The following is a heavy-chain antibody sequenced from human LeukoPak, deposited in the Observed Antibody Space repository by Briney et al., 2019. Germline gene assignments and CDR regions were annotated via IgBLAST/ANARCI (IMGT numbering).Heavy chain of an antibody. D-gene: IGHD6-13*01. CDR2: IYYSGST. CDR1: GVSISSSSYY. J-gene: IGHJ4*02. V-gene: IGHV4-39*07. Sequence: PSETLSLTCTVSGVSISSSSYYWGWIRQPPGKGLEWIGSIYYSGSTYYNPSLKSRVTISVDTSKNQFSLKLSSVTAADTAVYYCARYSSSWYYFDYWGQGTLVTVSS. CDR3: ARYSSSWYYFDY.